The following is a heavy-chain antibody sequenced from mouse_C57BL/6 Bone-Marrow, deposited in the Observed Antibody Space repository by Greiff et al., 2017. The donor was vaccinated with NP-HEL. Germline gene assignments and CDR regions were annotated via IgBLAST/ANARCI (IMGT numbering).Heavy chain of an antibody. D-gene: IGHD2-2*01. Sequence: EVKLVESGGGLVKPGGSLKLSCAASGFTFSSYAMSWVRQTPEKRLEWVATISDGGSYTYYPDNVKGRFTISRDNAKNNLYLQMSHLKSEDTAMYYCAREEGGLYYGYGYFDYWGQGTTLTVSS. CDR3: AREEGGLYYGYGYFDY. J-gene: IGHJ2*01. V-gene: IGHV5-4*01. CDR2: ISDGGSYT. CDR1: GFTFSSYA.